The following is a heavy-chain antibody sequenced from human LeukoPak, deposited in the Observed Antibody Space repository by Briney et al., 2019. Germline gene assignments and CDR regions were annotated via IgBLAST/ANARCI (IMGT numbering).Heavy chain of an antibody. CDR2: ISSSGGST. Sequence: PGGSLRLSCAASGFTFSSYAMGWVRQAPGKGLEWVSGISSSGGSTYYADSVKGRFTISRDNSKNTVYLEMNSLRVEDTAVYYCARDREVTKGNWFGPWGQGTLVTVSS. D-gene: IGHD4-17*01. CDR3: ARDREVTKGNWFGP. V-gene: IGHV3-23*01. J-gene: IGHJ5*02. CDR1: GFTFSSYA.